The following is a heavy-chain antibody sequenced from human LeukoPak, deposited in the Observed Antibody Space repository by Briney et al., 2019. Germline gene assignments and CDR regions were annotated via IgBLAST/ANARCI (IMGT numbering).Heavy chain of an antibody. CDR2: ISGSGGST. CDR1: GFTFSSYA. CDR3: ARGSLPSNWFDP. D-gene: IGHD2-15*01. Sequence: GGSLRLSCAASGFTFSSYAMSWVRQAPGKGLEWVSAISGSGGSTYYADSVKGRFTISRDNSKNTLYLQMNSLRAEDTAVYYCARGSLPSNWFDPWGQGTLVTVSS. V-gene: IGHV3-23*01. J-gene: IGHJ5*02.